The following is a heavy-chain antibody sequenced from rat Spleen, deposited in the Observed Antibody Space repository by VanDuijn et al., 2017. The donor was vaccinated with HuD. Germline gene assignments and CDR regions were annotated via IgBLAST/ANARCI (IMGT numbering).Heavy chain of an antibody. CDR1: GFTFSNYY. V-gene: IGHV5-29*01. D-gene: IGHD1-2*01. CDR3: ARMDYSSYIYGVMDA. Sequence: EVQLVESGGGLVQPGRSLKLSCAALGFTFSNYYMAWVRQAPTKGLEWVATISYDGSSTYYRDSVTGRFTISRDNAKSTLYLQMDSLRSEDTATYYCARMDYSSYIYGVMDAWGQGASVTVSS. J-gene: IGHJ4*01. CDR2: ISYDGSST.